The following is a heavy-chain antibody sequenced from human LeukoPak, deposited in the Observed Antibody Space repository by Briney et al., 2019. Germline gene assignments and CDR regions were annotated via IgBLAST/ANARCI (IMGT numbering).Heavy chain of an antibody. D-gene: IGHD1-1*01. CDR3: ARDTYNWNDYYYYGMGV. CDR2: NDRGGT. Sequence: SETLSLTCAVSGGSVSTDSSYWNWIRHTPGKGLEWIGYNDRGGTNYNPSLKSRVTISIDTSKNQFSLKVTSVTAEDTAVYYCARDTYNWNDYYYYGMGVWGKGTTVTVSS. V-gene: IGHV4-61*01. CDR1: GGSVSTDSSY. J-gene: IGHJ6*04.